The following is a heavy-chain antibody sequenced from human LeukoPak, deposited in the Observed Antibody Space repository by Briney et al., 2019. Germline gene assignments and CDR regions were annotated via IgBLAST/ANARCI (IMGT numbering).Heavy chain of an antibody. CDR3: ARDRITIFGVPGDYYYTDV. V-gene: IGHV4-38-2*02. Sequence: SETLSLTCVVSGYSISNDYYWGWIRQPPGKGLEWIGNIYHSGGSYYNPSLKSRVTILVDTSNNHFSLKLTSVTAADTAVYYCARDRITIFGVPGDYYYTDVWGKGTTVTVSS. D-gene: IGHD3-3*01. CDR1: GYSISNDYY. J-gene: IGHJ6*03. CDR2: IYHSGGS.